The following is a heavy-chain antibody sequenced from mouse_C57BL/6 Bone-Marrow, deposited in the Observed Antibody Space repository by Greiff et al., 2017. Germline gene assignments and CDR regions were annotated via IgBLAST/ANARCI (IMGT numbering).Heavy chain of an antibody. J-gene: IGHJ2*01. CDR1: GYSFTDYN. D-gene: IGHD1-1*01. CDR2: INPNYGTT. V-gene: IGHV1-39*01. CDR3: ASDSCFDY. Sequence: VQLQQPGPELVKPGASVKISCKASGYSFTDYNMHWVKQSNGQSLEWIGVINPNYGTTSYNQKFKGKATMTEDQSSSTAYMQLNSLTSEDSAVYYCASDSCFDYWGQGTTLTVSS.